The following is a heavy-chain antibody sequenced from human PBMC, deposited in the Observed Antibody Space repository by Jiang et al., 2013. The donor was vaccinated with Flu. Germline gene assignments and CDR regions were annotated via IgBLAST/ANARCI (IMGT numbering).Heavy chain of an antibody. CDR2: VFHTGRT. CDR1: DGSVRSYY. D-gene: IGHD1-1*01. J-gene: IGHJ4*02. V-gene: IGHV4-59*08. CDR3: ASLTGTSGSGYFDY. Sequence: ETLSLTCNVSDGSVRSYYWSWIRQAPGKGLEWIGYVFHTGRTSYNPSLKSRVMISMDTSKNQFSLQLTSVTAADTAVYYCASLTGTSGSGYFDYWGQGTLVTVSS.